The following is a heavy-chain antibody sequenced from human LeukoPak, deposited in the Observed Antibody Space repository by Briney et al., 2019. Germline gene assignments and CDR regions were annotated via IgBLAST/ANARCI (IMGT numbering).Heavy chain of an antibody. CDR1: GGTFSSYA. CDR2: IIPIFGTA. J-gene: IGHJ4*02. CDR3: ARAAITGTVGNPGYFDY. D-gene: IGHD1-20*01. Sequence: ASVKVSCKASGGTFSSYAISWVRQAPGQGLEWMGGIIPIFGTANYAQKFQGRVTITADKSTSTAYMELSSLRSEDTAVYYCARAAITGTVGNPGYFDYWGQGTLVTVSS. V-gene: IGHV1-69*06.